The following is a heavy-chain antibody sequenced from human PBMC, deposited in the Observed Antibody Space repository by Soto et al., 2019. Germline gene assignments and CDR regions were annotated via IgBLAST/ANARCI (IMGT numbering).Heavy chain of an antibody. CDR3: AKGYAYFEY. D-gene: IGHD2-15*01. Sequence: XVSLRLSCSASGFTFTSFAMSWVRQAPGEGLEWVSLITACGGSIYYSDSVKGRFIISRDNSKNTLYLQMNSLRAEDGAVYYCAKGYAYFEYWGQGTLVTVSS. CDR1: GFTFTSFA. V-gene: IGHV3-23*01. J-gene: IGHJ4*02. CDR2: ITACGGSI.